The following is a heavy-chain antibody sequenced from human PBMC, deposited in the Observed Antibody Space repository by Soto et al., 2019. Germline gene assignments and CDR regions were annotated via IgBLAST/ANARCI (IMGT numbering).Heavy chain of an antibody. J-gene: IGHJ6*02. CDR2: IIPFFDVT. Sequence: VQLVQSGAEVKKPGSSVKVSCKASGGTFTTYGFSWVRQAPGQGLEWMGGIIPFFDVTHYAQTFQGRVNLTADSSTSTAYMELSSLRSEDTAVYYCVRDYSRDSVVLLPFYYSDMDVWGQGTTVTVSS. CDR1: GGTFTTYG. CDR3: VRDYSRDSVVLLPFYYSDMDV. V-gene: IGHV1-69*17. D-gene: IGHD2-21*02.